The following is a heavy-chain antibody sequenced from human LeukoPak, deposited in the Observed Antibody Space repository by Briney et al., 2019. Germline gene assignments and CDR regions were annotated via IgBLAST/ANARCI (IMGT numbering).Heavy chain of an antibody. CDR2: IYYSGST. CDR1: GGSISSYY. D-gene: IGHD1-26*01. Sequence: SETLSLTCTVPGGSISSYYWSWIRQPPGKGLEWIGYIYYSGSTNYNPSLKSRVTISVDTSKNQFSLKLSSVTAADTAVYYCARGGSYGAPFDYWGQGTLVTVSS. J-gene: IGHJ4*02. V-gene: IGHV4-59*01. CDR3: ARGGSYGAPFDY.